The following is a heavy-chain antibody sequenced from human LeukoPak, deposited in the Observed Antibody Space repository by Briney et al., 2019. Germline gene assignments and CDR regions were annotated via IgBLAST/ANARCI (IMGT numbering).Heavy chain of an antibody. Sequence: SETLSLTCTVSGGSISSYYWSWIRQPPGKGLVWIGYIYYSGSTNYNPSLKSRVTISVDTSKNQFSLKLSSVTAADTAVYYCARGPILAFDIWGQGTMVTVSS. CDR3: ARGPILAFDI. J-gene: IGHJ3*02. D-gene: IGHD3-3*01. V-gene: IGHV4-59*01. CDR1: GGSISSYY. CDR2: IYYSGST.